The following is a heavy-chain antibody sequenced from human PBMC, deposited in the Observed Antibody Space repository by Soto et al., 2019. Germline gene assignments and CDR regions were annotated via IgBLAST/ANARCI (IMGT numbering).Heavy chain of an antibody. CDR3: ARGGSSDWQGALDI. D-gene: IGHD6-19*01. Sequence: PSETPYPPCSMHSGSFRHLSRHWIRPSPGEGLEWVGKIKHSGSSKYNPSLRSRVSISVDMYKNQFSLRLTSVTAADTAGYYCARGGSSDWQGALDIWRQGKMV. V-gene: IGHV4-34*01. CDR2: IKHSGSS. CDR1: SGSFRHLS. J-gene: IGHJ3*02.